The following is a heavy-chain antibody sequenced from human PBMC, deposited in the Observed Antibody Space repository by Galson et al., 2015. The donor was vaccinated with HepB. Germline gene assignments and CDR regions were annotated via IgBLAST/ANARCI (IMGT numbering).Heavy chain of an antibody. CDR2: IIPIFGTA. CDR3: ARSVVVVAATPIDYYYYYMDV. J-gene: IGHJ6*03. CDR1: GGTFSSYA. Sequence: SVKVSCKASGGTFSSYAISWVRQAPGQGLEWMGGIIPIFGTANYAQKFQGRVTITADESTSTAYMELSSLRSEDTAVYYCARSVVVVAATPIDYYYYYMDVWGKGTTVTVSS. D-gene: IGHD2-15*01. V-gene: IGHV1-69*13.